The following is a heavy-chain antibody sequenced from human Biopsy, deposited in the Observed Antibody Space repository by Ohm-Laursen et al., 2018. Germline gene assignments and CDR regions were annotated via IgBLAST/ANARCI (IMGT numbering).Heavy chain of an antibody. CDR1: GNPFATYH. CDR2: ICPSGATT. J-gene: IGHJ6*02. D-gene: IGHD5-24*01. Sequence: ASVKVSCLASGNPFATYHIHWVRQAPGQGLEWMGVICPSGATTSFSQKFQGRITMTRDTSTGTVYMDLNSLGSEDTAVYYCARAGVGSDGTDPYYYGMDVWGPGTTVTVSS. V-gene: IGHV1-46*01. CDR3: ARAGVGSDGTDPYYYGMDV.